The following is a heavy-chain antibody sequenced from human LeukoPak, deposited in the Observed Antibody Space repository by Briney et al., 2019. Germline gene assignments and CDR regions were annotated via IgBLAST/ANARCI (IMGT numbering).Heavy chain of an antibody. J-gene: IGHJ6*03. CDR1: GYTFTSYY. CDR3: ARDRAPAVASYYYYMDV. D-gene: IGHD2-2*01. CDR2: INPSGGST. Sequence: ASVKVSCKASGYTFTSYYMHWVRQAPGQGLEWMGIINPSGGSTSYAQKFQGRVTMTRDTSISTAYMELSRLRSDDTAVYYCARDRAPAVASYYYYMDVWGKGTTVTVSS. V-gene: IGHV1-46*01.